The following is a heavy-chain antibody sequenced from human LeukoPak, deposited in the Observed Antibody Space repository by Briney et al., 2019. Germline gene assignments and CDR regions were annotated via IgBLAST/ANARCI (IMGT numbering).Heavy chain of an antibody. CDR2: INPNSGGT. Sequence: ASVKVSCKASGYTFTGYYMHWVRQAPGQGLEWMGRINPNSGGTNYAQKFQGRVTMTRDTSISTAYMELSRLRSDDTAVYYCARLAIAAAGTESEGDYWGQGTLVTVSS. J-gene: IGHJ4*02. V-gene: IGHV1-2*06. D-gene: IGHD6-13*01. CDR1: GYTFTGYY. CDR3: ARLAIAAAGTESEGDY.